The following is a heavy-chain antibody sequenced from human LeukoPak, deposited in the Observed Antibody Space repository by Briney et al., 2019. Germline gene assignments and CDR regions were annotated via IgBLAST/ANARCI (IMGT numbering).Heavy chain of an antibody. Sequence: GASVKVSCKASGYTFTSYDINWVRQATGQGLEWMGWMNPNSGNTGYAQKFQGRVTMTRNTSISTAYMELSSPRSEDTAVYYCARAGTVTNYYYYYMDVWGKGTTVTVSS. CDR1: GYTFTSYD. D-gene: IGHD4-17*01. J-gene: IGHJ6*03. V-gene: IGHV1-8*01. CDR2: MNPNSGNT. CDR3: ARAGTVTNYYYYYMDV.